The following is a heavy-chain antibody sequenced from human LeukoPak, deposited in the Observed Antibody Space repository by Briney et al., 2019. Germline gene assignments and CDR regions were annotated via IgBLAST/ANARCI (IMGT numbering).Heavy chain of an antibody. Sequence: SETLSLTCTVSGGSISSGGYYWSWIRQHPGKGLEWIVYIYYSGSTYYNPSRKSRITISVDTSKNQFSLKLSSVTAADTAVYYCARDGNDYGDSRRRFDYWGQGTLVTVSS. J-gene: IGHJ4*02. D-gene: IGHD4-17*01. CDR3: ARDGNDYGDSRRRFDY. CDR1: GGSISSGGYY. V-gene: IGHV4-31*03. CDR2: IYYSGST.